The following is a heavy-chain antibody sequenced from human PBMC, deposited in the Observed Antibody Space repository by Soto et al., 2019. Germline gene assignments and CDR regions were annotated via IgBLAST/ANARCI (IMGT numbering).Heavy chain of an antibody. CDR2: ISGSGGST. D-gene: IGHD6-13*01. J-gene: IGHJ6*02. Sequence: EVQLLESGGGLVQPGGSLRLSCAASGFTFSSYAMSWVRQAPGKGLEWVSAISGSGGSTYYADSVKGRFTISRDNSKNTLYLQMNSLRAEDTAVYYCAKDQRYKYSSIWYYYYYGMDVWGQGTTVTVSS. V-gene: IGHV3-23*01. CDR3: AKDQRYKYSSIWYYYYYGMDV. CDR1: GFTFSSYA.